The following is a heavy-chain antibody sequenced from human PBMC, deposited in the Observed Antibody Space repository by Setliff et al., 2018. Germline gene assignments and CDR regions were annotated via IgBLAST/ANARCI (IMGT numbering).Heavy chain of an antibody. CDR2: ISTRNDDT. CDR1: GYIFTRYR. J-gene: IGHJ4*01. Sequence: ASVKVSCKASGYIFTRYRITWVRQSPGQGLEWMGWISTRNDDTGYAQKFKGRVTLTTDTSTNTAYMELRSLRSDYTAVYYCARRSGDRGMTTGWPDDFDYWGRGTLVTVSS. CDR3: ARRSGDRGMTTGWPDDFDY. D-gene: IGHD4-17*01. V-gene: IGHV1-18*01.